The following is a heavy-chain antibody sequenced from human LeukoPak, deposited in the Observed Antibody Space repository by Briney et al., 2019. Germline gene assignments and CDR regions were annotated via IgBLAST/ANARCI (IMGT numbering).Heavy chain of an antibody. CDR3: ARGRVSSSTWYSTYYYFFYMDF. Sequence: PSETLSLTCVVYGGSFSDYHWSWIRQPPGKGLEWIGYVDHTGSTKFNPSLNGRVSISRDTSNNFFSLRLRSVTAADTAVYFCARGRVSSSTWYSTYYYFFYMDFWGKGTTVTVSS. CDR1: GGSFSDYH. J-gene: IGHJ6*03. CDR2: VDHTGST. D-gene: IGHD4-11*01. V-gene: IGHV4-59*01.